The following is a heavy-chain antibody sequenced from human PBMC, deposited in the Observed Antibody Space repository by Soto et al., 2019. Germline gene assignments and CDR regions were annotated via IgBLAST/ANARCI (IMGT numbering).Heavy chain of an antibody. D-gene: IGHD3-3*01. V-gene: IGHV4-59*01. CDR1: GGSISSYY. CDR2: IYYSGST. Sequence: SSETLSLTCTVSGGSISSYYWSWIRQPPGKGLEWIGYIYYSGSTNYNPSLKSRVTISVDTSKNQFSLKLSSVTAADTAVYYCARDLGYYDFWSGSLGPYGMDVWGQGTTVTVSS. J-gene: IGHJ6*02. CDR3: ARDLGYYDFWSGSLGPYGMDV.